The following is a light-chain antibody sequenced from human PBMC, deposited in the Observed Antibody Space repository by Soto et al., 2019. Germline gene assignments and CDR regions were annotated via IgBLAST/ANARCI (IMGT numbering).Light chain of an antibody. CDR3: SSYTSSSIDYV. CDR1: SSDVGGYNY. CDR2: EVS. J-gene: IGLJ1*01. V-gene: IGLV2-14*01. Sequence: QSALTQPASVSGSPGQSITISCTGTSSDVGGYNYVSWYQQHPGKAPKLMIYEVSNRPSGVSNRFSGSKSGNTASLTISGHQAEDEADSYCSSYTSSSIDYVFGTGTKLTVL.